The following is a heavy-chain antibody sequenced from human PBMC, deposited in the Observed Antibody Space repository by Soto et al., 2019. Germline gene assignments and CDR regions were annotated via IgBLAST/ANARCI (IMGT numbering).Heavy chain of an antibody. CDR2: INHSGDT. J-gene: IGHJ6*02. Sequence: TSETLSLTCAVYGGSFSGNYRSWIRQPPGKGLEWIGEINHSGDTNYSPSLKSRVTISVDTSKNQFSLKLTSVTAADTAVYYCAGGRGVRGSIITTYYSYGLDVWGQGTTVTVSS. V-gene: IGHV4-34*01. D-gene: IGHD3-10*01. CDR1: GGSFSGNY. CDR3: AGGRGVRGSIITTYYSYGLDV.